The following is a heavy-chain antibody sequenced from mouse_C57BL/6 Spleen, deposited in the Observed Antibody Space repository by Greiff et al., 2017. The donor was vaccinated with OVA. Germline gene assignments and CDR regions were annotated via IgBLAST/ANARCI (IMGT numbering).Heavy chain of an antibody. D-gene: IGHD2-12*01. Sequence: VKLMESGAELARPGASVKMSCKASGYTFTSYTMHWVKQRPGQGLEWIGYINPSSGYTKYNQKFKDKATLTADKSSSTAYMQLSSLTSEDSAVYYCALYDRGYWGQGTTLTVSS. J-gene: IGHJ2*01. V-gene: IGHV1-4*01. CDR1: GYTFTSYT. CDR2: INPSSGYT. CDR3: ALYDRGY.